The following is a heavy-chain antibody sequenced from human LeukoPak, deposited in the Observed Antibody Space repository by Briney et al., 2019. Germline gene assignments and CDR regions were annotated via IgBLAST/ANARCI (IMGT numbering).Heavy chain of an antibody. V-gene: IGHV4-34*01. CDR1: GGSFSGYY. Sequence: SETLSLTCAVYGGSFSGYYWSWIRQPPGKGLEWIGEINHSGSTNYNPSLKSRVTISVDTTKNQFSLKLSSVTAADTAMYYCARNRYYYGSGNYGVPNWFDPWGQGTLVTVSS. D-gene: IGHD3-10*01. CDR2: INHSGST. J-gene: IGHJ5*02. CDR3: ARNRYYYGSGNYGVPNWFDP.